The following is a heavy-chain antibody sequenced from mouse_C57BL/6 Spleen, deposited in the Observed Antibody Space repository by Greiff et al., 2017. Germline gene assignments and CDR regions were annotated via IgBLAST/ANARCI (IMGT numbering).Heavy chain of an antibody. J-gene: IGHJ2*01. D-gene: IGHD3-2*02. CDR2: IYPRSGNT. V-gene: IGHV1-81*01. CDR1: GYTFPSSG. Sequence: QVQLQQSGAELARPGASVKLSCKASGYTFPSSGISWVKQRTGQGLEWIGEIYPRSGNTYYNEKFKGKATLTADKSSSTAYMELRSLTSEDSAVYFCARRDSSGLDYWRQGTTLTVSS. CDR3: ARRDSSGLDY.